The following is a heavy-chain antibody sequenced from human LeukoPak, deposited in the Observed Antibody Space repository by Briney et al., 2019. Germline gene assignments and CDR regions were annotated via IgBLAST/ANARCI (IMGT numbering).Heavy chain of an antibody. V-gene: IGHV3-33*01. CDR3: ARARNNYDSSGYSALDY. CDR1: GLVFSSHG. J-gene: IGHJ4*02. D-gene: IGHD3-22*01. CDR2: IWYDGSNE. Sequence: GRSLRLSCAASSGLVFSSHGMRLLRQAPGKGLGWVAFIWYDGSNEYYADSVTGRFIISRDNSKNTLYLQKNSRRAEDAAVYYCARARNNYDSSGYSALDYWGKGTLVTVSS.